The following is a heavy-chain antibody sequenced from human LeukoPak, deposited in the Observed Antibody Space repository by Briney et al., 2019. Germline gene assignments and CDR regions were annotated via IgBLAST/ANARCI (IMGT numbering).Heavy chain of an antibody. J-gene: IGHJ5*02. CDR3: AKELTMVRGGYNWFDP. Sequence: GGSQRLSCAASGFTFSNNVMSWVRQAPGKGLEWVSAISGSGGSTYYADSVKGRFTTSRDNSKNTLYLQMNSLRAEDTAVYYCAKELTMVRGGYNWFDPWGQGTLVTVSS. D-gene: IGHD3-10*01. CDR2: ISGSGGST. V-gene: IGHV3-23*01. CDR1: GFTFSNNV.